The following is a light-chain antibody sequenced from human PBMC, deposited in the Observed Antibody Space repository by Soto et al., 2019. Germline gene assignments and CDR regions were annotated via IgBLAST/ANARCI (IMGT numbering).Light chain of an antibody. CDR3: QHYRRNTWS. V-gene: IGKV1-5*01. CDR2: GAS. CDR1: QSVGTW. J-gene: IGKJ1*01. Sequence: DIQMPQSPSTLSASVGGRVTITCRASQSVGTWVTWYQQKPGKAPKLLIYGASNLESGVPSRFSGSGSATEFTRTITTLHPADLATEFCQHYRRNTWSFGPGTKVDI.